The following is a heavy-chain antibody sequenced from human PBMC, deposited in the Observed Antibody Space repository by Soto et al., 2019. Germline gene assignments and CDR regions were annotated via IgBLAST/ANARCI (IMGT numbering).Heavy chain of an antibody. D-gene: IGHD6-6*01. J-gene: IGHJ5*02. Sequence: GGSLRLSCAASGFTFSGSAMHWVRQASGKGLEWVGRIRSKANSYATAYAASVKGRFTISRDDSKNTAYLQMNSLKTEDMAVYYCTRVSTSIAANWFDPWGQGTLVTVSS. CDR3: TRVSTSIAANWFDP. CDR2: IRSKANSYAT. V-gene: IGHV3-73*01. CDR1: GFTFSGSA.